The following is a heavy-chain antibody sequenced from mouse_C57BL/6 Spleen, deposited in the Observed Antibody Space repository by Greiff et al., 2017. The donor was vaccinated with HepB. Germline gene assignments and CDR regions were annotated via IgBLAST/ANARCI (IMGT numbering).Heavy chain of an antibody. V-gene: IGHV1-80*01. CDR3: ECHYYGSSLYFDV. Sequence: VKLQESGAELVKPGASVKISCKASGYAFSSYWMNWVKQRPGKGLEWIGQIYPGDGDTNYNGKFKGKATLTADKSSSTAYMQLSSLTSEDSAVYFCECHYYGSSLYFDVWGTGTTVTVSS. J-gene: IGHJ1*03. D-gene: IGHD1-1*01. CDR2: IYPGDGDT. CDR1: GYAFSSYW.